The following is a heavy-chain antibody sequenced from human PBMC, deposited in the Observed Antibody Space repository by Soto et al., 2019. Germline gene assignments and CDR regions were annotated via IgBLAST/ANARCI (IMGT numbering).Heavy chain of an antibody. CDR2: IFHVGNT. D-gene: IGHD2-15*01. Sequence: SETLSLTCAVSGFFISSGNYWGWIRTPPGKGLEWIGSIFHVGNTYYNPSLKSRVTISVDMSKNQFSLKLNSVTAADTAVYYCARARWYDACDVWGQKTVVNVSS. CDR3: ARARWYDACDV. V-gene: IGHV4-38-2*01. CDR1: GFFISSGNY. J-gene: IGHJ3*01.